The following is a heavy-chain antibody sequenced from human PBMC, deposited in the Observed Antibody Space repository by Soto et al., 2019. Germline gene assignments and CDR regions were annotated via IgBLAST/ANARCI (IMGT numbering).Heavy chain of an antibody. D-gene: IGHD3-16*02. Sequence: ASVKVSCKASGFSFASSAVQWVRQARGQRLEWIGWIVVGSGNTNYAQKFQERVTITRDMSTSTAYMELSSLRSEDTAVYYCAADPYPLYDYVWGSYRSSFDYWG. CDR3: AADPYPLYDYVWGSYRSSFDY. CDR1: GFSFASSA. V-gene: IGHV1-58*01. J-gene: IGHJ4*01. CDR2: IVVGSGNT.